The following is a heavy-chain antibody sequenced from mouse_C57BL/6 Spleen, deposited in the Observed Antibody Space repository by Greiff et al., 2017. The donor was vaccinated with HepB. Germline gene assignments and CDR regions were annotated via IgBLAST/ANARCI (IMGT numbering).Heavy chain of an antibody. V-gene: IGHV1-5*01. J-gene: IGHJ3*01. CDR1: GYTFTSYW. D-gene: IGHD2-4*01. CDR3: TCDYDPWFAY. Sequence: EVKLQESGTVLARPGASVKMSCKTSGYTFTSYWMHWVKQRPGQGLEWIGAKLTAVTSASTAYMELSSLTNEDSAVYYCTCDYDPWFAYWGQGTLVTVSA.